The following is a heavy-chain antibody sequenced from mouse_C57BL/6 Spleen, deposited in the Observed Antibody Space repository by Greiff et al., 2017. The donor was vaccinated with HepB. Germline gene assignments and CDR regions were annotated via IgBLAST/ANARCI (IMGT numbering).Heavy chain of an antibody. CDR2: ISDGGSYT. D-gene: IGHD2-5*01. CDR3: ARDRSNYVLYYFDY. CDR1: GFTFSSYA. Sequence: EVKVVESGGGLVKPGGSLKLSCAASGFTFSSYAMSWVRQTPEKRLEWVATISDGGSYTYYPDNVKGRFTISRDNAKNNLYLQMSHLRSEDTAMYYCARDRSNYVLYYFDYWGQGTTLTVSS. J-gene: IGHJ2*01. V-gene: IGHV5-4*01.